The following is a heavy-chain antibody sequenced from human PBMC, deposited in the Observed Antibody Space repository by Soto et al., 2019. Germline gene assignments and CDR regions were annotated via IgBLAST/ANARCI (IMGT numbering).Heavy chain of an antibody. CDR2: IYYSGST. D-gene: IGHD3-10*01. V-gene: IGHV4-39*01. Sequence: SETLSLTCTVSVGSISSSSYYWGWIRQPPGKGLEWIGSIYYSGSTYYNPSLKSRVTISVDTSKNQFSLKLSSVTAADTAVYYCARHAYYYGSGSPAYYYYYYGMDVWGQGTTVT. CDR1: VGSISSSSYY. J-gene: IGHJ6*02. CDR3: ARHAYYYGSGSPAYYYYYYGMDV.